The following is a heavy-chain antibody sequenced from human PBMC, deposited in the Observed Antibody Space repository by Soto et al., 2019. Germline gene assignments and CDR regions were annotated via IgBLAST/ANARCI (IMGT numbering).Heavy chain of an antibody. CDR3: ARSQGSSTSLEIYYYYSYGMDV. CDR2: IIPISGTA. J-gene: IGHJ6*02. V-gene: IGHV1-69*01. CDR1: GGTFSSYA. D-gene: IGHD2-2*01. Sequence: QVQLAQSGAEVKKPGSSVKVSCKASGGTFSSYAISWVRQAPGQGLEWMGGIIPISGTANYAQKFQGRVTITADESTSTAYMELSSLRSEDTAVYYCARSQGSSTSLEIYYYYSYGMDVWGQGTTVTVSS.